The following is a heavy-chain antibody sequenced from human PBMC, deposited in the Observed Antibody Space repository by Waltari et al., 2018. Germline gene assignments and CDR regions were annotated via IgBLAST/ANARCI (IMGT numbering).Heavy chain of an antibody. J-gene: IGHJ3*02. V-gene: IGHV3-7*01. CDR3: ARDQWFAFDI. Sequence: EVQLVESGGGLVQPGGSLRLSCAASGFTLSRYWMSWVRQAPGKGPGWVANIMTDGSEEYYVDSWRGRFTISRDNAKNSLYLQMNSLRPEDTAVYYCARDQWFAFDIWGHGTMVTVSS. CDR1: GFTLSRYW. CDR2: IMTDGSEE. D-gene: IGHD3-22*01.